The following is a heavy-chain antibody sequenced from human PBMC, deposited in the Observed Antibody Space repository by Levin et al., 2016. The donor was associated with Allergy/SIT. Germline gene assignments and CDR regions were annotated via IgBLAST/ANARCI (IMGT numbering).Heavy chain of an antibody. Sequence: SGPTLVKPTQTLTLTCTFSGFSLSTSGVGVGWIRQPPGKALEWLALIYWDDDKRYSPSLKSRLTITKDTSKNQVVLTMTNMDPVDTATYYCARPKTYYYGSGVLFDPWGQGTLVTVSS. V-gene: IGHV2-5*02. J-gene: IGHJ5*02. CDR1: GFSLSTSGVG. CDR3: ARPKTYYYGSGVLFDP. CDR2: IYWDDDK. D-gene: IGHD3-10*01.